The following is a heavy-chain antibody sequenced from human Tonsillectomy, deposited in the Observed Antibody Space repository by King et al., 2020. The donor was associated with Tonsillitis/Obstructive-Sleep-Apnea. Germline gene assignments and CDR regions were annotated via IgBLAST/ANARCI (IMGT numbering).Heavy chain of an antibody. J-gene: IGHJ2*01. V-gene: IGHV5-51*01. CDR3: ARQGGKTGTMWYFDL. D-gene: IGHD1-7*01. Sequence: VQLVESGAKLKKPGESLKISCKGSGYSFTKYWIGWVRQMPGKGLEWMGIIYPADSDTRYSPSFQGQVTISADKSISTAYLQWSSLKASDTAMYYCARQGGKTGTMWYFDLWGRGTLVTVSS. CDR2: IYPADSDT. CDR1: GYSFTKYW.